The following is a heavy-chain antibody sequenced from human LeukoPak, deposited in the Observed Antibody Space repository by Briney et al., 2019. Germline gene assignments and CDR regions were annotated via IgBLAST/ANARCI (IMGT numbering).Heavy chain of an antibody. D-gene: IGHD3-22*01. Sequence: GGSLRLSCAASGFTFSSYWMSWVRQAPGKGLEWVANIKQDGSEKYYVDSVKGRFTISRDNAKTSLYLQMNSLRAEDKAVYYCARETDSSGYDAFDIWGQGTMVTVSS. J-gene: IGHJ3*02. CDR3: ARETDSSGYDAFDI. CDR1: GFTFSSYW. CDR2: IKQDGSEK. V-gene: IGHV3-7*01.